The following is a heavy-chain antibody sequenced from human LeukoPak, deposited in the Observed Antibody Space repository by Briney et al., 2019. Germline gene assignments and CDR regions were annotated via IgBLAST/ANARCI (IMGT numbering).Heavy chain of an antibody. CDR2: IYYSGST. CDR3: ARDMITFGGASPNDAFDI. D-gene: IGHD3-16*01. CDR1: GGSISSYY. Sequence: SETLSLTCTVSGGSISSYYWSWIRQPPGKGLEWIGYIYYSGSTNYNPSLKSRVTISVDTSKNQFSLKLSSVTAADTAVYYCARDMITFGGASPNDAFDIWGQGTMVTVSS. V-gene: IGHV4-59*01. J-gene: IGHJ3*02.